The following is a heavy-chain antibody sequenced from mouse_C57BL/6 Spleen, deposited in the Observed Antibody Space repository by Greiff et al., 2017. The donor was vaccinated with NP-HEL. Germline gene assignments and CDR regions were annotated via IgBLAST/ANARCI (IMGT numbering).Heavy chain of an antibody. V-gene: IGHV5-6*02. Sequence: EVKLVESGGDLVKPGGSLKLSCAASGFTFSSYGMSWVRQTPDKRLEWVATISSGGSYTYYPDSVKGRFTISRDNAKNTLYLQMSSLKSEDTAMYYWARRVVEPGYFDYWGQGTTLTVSS. D-gene: IGHD1-1*02. CDR1: GFTFSSYG. J-gene: IGHJ2*01. CDR3: ARRVVEPGYFDY. CDR2: ISSGGSYT.